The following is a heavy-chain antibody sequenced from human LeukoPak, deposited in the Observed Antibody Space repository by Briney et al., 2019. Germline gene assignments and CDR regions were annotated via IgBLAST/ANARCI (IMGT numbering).Heavy chain of an antibody. D-gene: IGHD3-3*01. Sequence: GGSLRLSCAASGFTFSSYGMHWVRQAPGKGLEWVAVISYDGSNKYYADSVKGRFTISRDNSKNMLYLQMNSLRAEDTAVYYCAKGIYYDFGLDYWGQGTLVTVSS. V-gene: IGHV3-30*18. CDR1: GFTFSSYG. CDR3: AKGIYYDFGLDY. CDR2: ISYDGSNK. J-gene: IGHJ4*02.